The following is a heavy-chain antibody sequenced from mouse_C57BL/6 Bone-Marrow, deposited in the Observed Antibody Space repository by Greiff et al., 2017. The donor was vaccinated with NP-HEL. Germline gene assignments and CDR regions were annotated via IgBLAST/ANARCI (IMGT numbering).Heavy chain of an antibody. J-gene: IGHJ2*01. V-gene: IGHV5-17*01. CDR3: ARPELGRGFDY. D-gene: IGHD4-1*01. Sequence: EVKVVESGGGLVKPGGSLKLSCAASGFTLSDYGMHWVRQAPEKGLEWVAYISSGSSTIYYADTVKGRFTISRDNAKNTLFLQMTSLRSEDTAMYYCARPELGRGFDYWGQGTTLTVSS. CDR2: ISSGSSTI. CDR1: GFTLSDYG.